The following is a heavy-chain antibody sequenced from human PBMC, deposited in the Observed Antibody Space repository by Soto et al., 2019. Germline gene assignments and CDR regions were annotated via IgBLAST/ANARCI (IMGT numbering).Heavy chain of an antibody. CDR3: ARDYDFWSGYVLGYWFDP. J-gene: IGHJ5*02. CDR1: GGSISSYY. D-gene: IGHD3-3*01. CDR2: IYYSGST. V-gene: IGHV4-59*12. Sequence: SKTLSLTCTVSGGSISSYYWSWIRQPPGKGLEWIGYIYYSGSTNYNPSLKSRVTISVDTSKNQFSLQLNSVTPEDTAVYYCARDYDFWSGYVLGYWFDPLGQGTLVTVSS.